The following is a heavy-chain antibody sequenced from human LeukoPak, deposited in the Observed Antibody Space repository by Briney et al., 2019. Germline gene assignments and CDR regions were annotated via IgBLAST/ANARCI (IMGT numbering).Heavy chain of an antibody. CDR3: ARGGEMATIGDY. CDR1: GYTFTGYY. CDR2: MNPNSGNT. J-gene: IGHJ4*02. Sequence: ASVRVSCKASGYTFTGYYMHWVRQAPGQGLEWMGWMNPNSGNTGYAQKFQGRVTMTRNTSISTAYMELSSLRSEDTAVYYCARGGEMATIGDYWGQGTLVNVSS. V-gene: IGHV1-8*02. D-gene: IGHD5-24*01.